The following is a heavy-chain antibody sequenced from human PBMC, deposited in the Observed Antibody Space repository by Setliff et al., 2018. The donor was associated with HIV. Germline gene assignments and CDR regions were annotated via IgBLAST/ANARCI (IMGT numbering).Heavy chain of an antibody. D-gene: IGHD3-22*01. CDR1: GFTFSDSY. Sequence: PGGSLRLSCAASGFTFSDSYMSWIRQAPGRGLEWISYIRPDGSALYYEDSMKGRFTVSRDNAKNTLYLQMNSLRAEDTAVYYCARDVGGPYYYDSSGPPYYYYGMDVWGQGTTVTVSS. CDR2: IRPDGSAL. J-gene: IGHJ6*02. V-gene: IGHV3-11*04. CDR3: ARDVGGPYYYDSSGPPYYYYGMDV.